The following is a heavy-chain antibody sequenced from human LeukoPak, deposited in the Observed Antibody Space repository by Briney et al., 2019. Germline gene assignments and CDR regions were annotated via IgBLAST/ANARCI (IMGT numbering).Heavy chain of an antibody. D-gene: IGHD3-9*01. J-gene: IGHJ5*02. CDR1: GGSFSGYY. Sequence: SETLSLTCAVYGGSFSGYYWSWIRQPPGKGLERIGEINHSGSTNYNPSLKSRVTISVDTSKNQFSLKLSSVTAADTAVYYCARGKLRYFDWSNWFDPWGQGTLVTVSS. V-gene: IGHV4-34*01. CDR3: ARGKLRYFDWSNWFDP. CDR2: INHSGST.